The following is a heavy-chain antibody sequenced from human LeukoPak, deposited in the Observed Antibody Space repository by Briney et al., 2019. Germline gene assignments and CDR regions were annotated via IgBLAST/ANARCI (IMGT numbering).Heavy chain of an antibody. D-gene: IGHD6-6*01. J-gene: IGHJ4*02. CDR1: GFTFDDYT. Sequence: GGSLRLSCAASGFTFDDYTMHWVRQAPGKGLEWVSLISWDGGSTYYADSVKGRFTISRDNSKNSLYLQMNSLRTEDTALYYCAKAQSASSSPRHFDYWGQGTLVTVSS. CDR2: ISWDGGST. CDR3: AKAQSASSSPRHFDY. V-gene: IGHV3-43*01.